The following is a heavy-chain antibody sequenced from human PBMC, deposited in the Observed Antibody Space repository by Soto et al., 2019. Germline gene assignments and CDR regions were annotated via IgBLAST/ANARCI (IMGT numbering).Heavy chain of an antibody. Sequence: QVQLQQWGAGLLKPSETLSLTCAVYGGSFSGYYWSWIRQPPGKGLEWIGEINHSGSTNYNPSLKSGVTISVDTSKNQFSLKLSSVTAADTAVYYCARAVASGQNDDGDYVGNWFDPWGQGTLVTVSS. V-gene: IGHV4-34*01. D-gene: IGHD4-17*01. CDR1: GGSFSGYY. J-gene: IGHJ5*02. CDR2: INHSGST. CDR3: ARAVASGQNDDGDYVGNWFDP.